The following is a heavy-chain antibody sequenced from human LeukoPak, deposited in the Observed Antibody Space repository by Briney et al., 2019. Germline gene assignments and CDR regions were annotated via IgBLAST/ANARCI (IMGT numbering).Heavy chain of an antibody. V-gene: IGHV4-39*07. CDR1: GGSIGGSTYY. J-gene: IGHJ4*02. D-gene: IGHD6-13*01. CDR2: IYYSGRT. CDR3: AQQLGLYFDF. Sequence: PSETLSLTCTVSGGSIGGSTYYWGWIRQPPGKGLEWIASIYYSGRTYYNPSLKSRVTISVDTSKNQFSLKLSSVTAADTAVYYCAQQLGLYFDFWGQGTLVTVSS.